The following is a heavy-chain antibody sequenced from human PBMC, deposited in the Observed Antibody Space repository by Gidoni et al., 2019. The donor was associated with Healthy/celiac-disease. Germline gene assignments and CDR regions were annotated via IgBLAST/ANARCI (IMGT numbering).Heavy chain of an antibody. CDR1: GFTFSSYG. J-gene: IGHJ6*02. V-gene: IGHV3-33*01. D-gene: IGHD3-22*01. CDR2: IWYDGSNK. CDR3: ARDKAYYDSSGYYYGKHGMDV. Sequence: QVQLVESGGGVVQPGRSLRLSCAASGFTFSSYGLHWVRQAPGKGLEWVAVIWYDGSNKYYADSVKGRFTISRDNSKNTLYLQMNSLRAEDTAVYYCARDKAYYDSSGYYYGKHGMDVWGQGTTVTVSS.